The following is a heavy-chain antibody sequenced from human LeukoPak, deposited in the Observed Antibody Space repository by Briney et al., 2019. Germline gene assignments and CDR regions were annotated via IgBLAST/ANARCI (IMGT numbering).Heavy chain of an antibody. V-gene: IGHV3-23*01. D-gene: IGHD2-21*01. CDR2: ISSSGSAT. CDR1: GFTFSTYA. J-gene: IGHJ3*02. CDR3: AQDGYCGDAHCYTGAIEM. Sequence: PGGSLRLSCTVSGFTFSTYAMSWVRQAPGKGLEWVSAISSSGSATHFADSVKGRFIISTDNSKNTLYLEMKSLRAEDTALYFCAQDGYCGDAHCYTGAIEMWGQGTMVTVSS.